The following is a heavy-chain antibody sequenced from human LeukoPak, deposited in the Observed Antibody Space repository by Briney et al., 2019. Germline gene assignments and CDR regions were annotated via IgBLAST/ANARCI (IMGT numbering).Heavy chain of an antibody. D-gene: IGHD2-2*01. CDR3: ARDLAYCSSTSCYESHFDY. J-gene: IGHJ4*02. CDR1: GFIFSGYS. Sequence: PGGSLRLSCAASGFIFSGYSMNWVRQAPGKGLEWVSYISSSGSTIYYADSVKGRFTISRDNAKNSLYLQMNSLRAEDTAVYYCARDLAYCSSTSCYESHFDYWGQGTLVTVSS. V-gene: IGHV3-48*04. CDR2: ISSSGSTI.